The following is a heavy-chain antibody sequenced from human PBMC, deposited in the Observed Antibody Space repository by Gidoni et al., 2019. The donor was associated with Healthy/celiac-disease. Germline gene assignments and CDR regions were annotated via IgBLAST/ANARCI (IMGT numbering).Heavy chain of an antibody. CDR1: GFSLSTSGVG. CDR2: IYWDDDK. Sequence: QITLKESGPTLVKPTQTLTLTCTFSGFSLSTSGVGVGWIRPPPGKALEWLALIYWDDDKRYSPSLKSKLTITKDPPKNQGVLTMTNKDPVDPATYYCAHSSGWLQLPALRAVPGIFDYWGQGTLVTV. D-gene: IGHD5-12*01. J-gene: IGHJ4*02. CDR3: AHSSGWLQLPALRAVPGIFDY. V-gene: IGHV2-5*02.